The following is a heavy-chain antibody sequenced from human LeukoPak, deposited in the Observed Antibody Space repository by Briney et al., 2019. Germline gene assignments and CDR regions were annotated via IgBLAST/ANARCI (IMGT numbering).Heavy chain of an antibody. J-gene: IGHJ3*02. Sequence: VASVKVSCKASGYTFTGYYMHWVRQAPGQGLEWMGWINPNSGGTNYAQKFQGRVTMTRDTSISTAYMELSRLRSDDTAVYYCASWGLYGDYCNRDAFDIWGQGTMVTVSS. CDR2: INPNSGGT. CDR1: GYTFTGYY. V-gene: IGHV1-2*02. D-gene: IGHD4-17*01. CDR3: ASWGLYGDYCNRDAFDI.